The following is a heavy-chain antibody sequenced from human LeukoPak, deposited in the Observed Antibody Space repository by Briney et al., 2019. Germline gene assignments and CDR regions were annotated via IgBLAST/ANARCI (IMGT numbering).Heavy chain of an antibody. CDR1: GFTFSSYA. CDR2: ISGSGGST. D-gene: IGHD2-15*01. CDR3: AKHSRYCSGGSCYVHY. V-gene: IGHV3-23*01. J-gene: IGHJ4*02. Sequence: GGSLRLSCAASGFTFSSYAMSWVRQAPGKGLEWVSAISGSGGSTYYADSVKGRFTISRDNSKNTLYLQMNSLRAEDTAVYYCAKHSRYCSGGSCYVHYWGQGTLVTVSS.